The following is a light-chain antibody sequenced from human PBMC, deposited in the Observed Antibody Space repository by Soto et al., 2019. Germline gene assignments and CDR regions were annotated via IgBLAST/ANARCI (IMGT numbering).Light chain of an antibody. CDR1: QSISSW. Sequence: DIQMTQSPSTLSASLGDRVTITCRASQSISSWLAWFQQKPGKAPKLLIYKASTLARGVPSRFSGSGSGTEFTLTISSLQPDDFATYYCQQYNSMGTFGQGTKVEIK. J-gene: IGKJ1*01. CDR2: KAS. CDR3: QQYNSMGT. V-gene: IGKV1-5*03.